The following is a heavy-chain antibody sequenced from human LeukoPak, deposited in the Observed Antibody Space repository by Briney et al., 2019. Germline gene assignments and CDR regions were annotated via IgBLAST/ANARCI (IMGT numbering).Heavy chain of an antibody. CDR2: ISSSSSTI. D-gene: IGHD6-13*01. Sequence: GGSLRLSCAASGFTFSSYAMSWVRQAPGKGLEWVSYISSSSSTIYYADSVKGRFTISRDNAKNSLYLQMNSLRDEDTAVYYCARRTMYSSSWFFDAFDIWGQGTMVTVSS. CDR3: ARRTMYSSSWFFDAFDI. J-gene: IGHJ3*02. CDR1: GFTFSSYA. V-gene: IGHV3-48*02.